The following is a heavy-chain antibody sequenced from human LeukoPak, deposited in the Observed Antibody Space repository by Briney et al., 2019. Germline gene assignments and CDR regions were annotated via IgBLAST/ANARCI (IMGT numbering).Heavy chain of an antibody. CDR2: IYTSGST. Sequence: SETLSLTCTVSGGSISSYYWSWIRQPAGKGLEWIGRIYTSGSTNYNPSLKSRVTMSVDTSKNQFSLKLSSVTAADTAVYYCARGLSSSGYDFWSGYYRGSDYWGQGTLVTVSS. D-gene: IGHD3-3*01. CDR1: GGSISSYY. J-gene: IGHJ4*02. CDR3: ARGLSSSGYDFWSGYYRGSDY. V-gene: IGHV4-4*07.